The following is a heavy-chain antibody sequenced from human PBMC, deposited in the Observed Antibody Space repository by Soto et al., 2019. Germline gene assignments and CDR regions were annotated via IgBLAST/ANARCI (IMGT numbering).Heavy chain of an antibody. Sequence: SETLSLTCTVFGGSISPYYWSWIRQPPGKGLEWVGYIYYSGSTYYNPSLKSRVTISVDTSKNQFSLKLSSVTAADTAVYYCARDTDYWGQGTLVTVSS. V-gene: IGHV4-59*12. CDR3: ARDTDY. CDR1: GGSISPYY. J-gene: IGHJ4*02. CDR2: IYYSGST.